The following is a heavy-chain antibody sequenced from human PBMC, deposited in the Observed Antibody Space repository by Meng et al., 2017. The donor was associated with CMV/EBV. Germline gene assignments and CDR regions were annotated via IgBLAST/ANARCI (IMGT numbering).Heavy chain of an antibody. CDR3: ARVGTRFLEWLS. Sequence: GGSLRLSCAACGFTFSSYDMHWVRQATGKGLEWVSAIGTAGDTYYPGSVKGQFTISRENAKNSLYLQMNSLRAEDTAMYYCARVGTRFLEWLSWGQGTLVTVSS. D-gene: IGHD3-3*01. J-gene: IGHJ4*02. CDR2: IGTAGDT. V-gene: IGHV3-13*03. CDR1: GFTFSSYD.